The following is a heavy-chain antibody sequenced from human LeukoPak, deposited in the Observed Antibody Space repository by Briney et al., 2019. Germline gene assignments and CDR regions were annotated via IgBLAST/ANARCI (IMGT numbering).Heavy chain of an antibody. D-gene: IGHD2-2*01. CDR2: ISGSGGST. Sequence: GGSLRLSCAASGFTFSSYAMSWVRQAPGKGLEWVSAISGSGGSTYYADSVKGRLTISRDNSKNTLSLQMNSLRAEDTAVYYCAKVNWCSATCADAWGQGTLVTVSS. J-gene: IGHJ4*02. CDR3: AKVNWCSATCADA. CDR1: GFTFSSYA. V-gene: IGHV3-23*01.